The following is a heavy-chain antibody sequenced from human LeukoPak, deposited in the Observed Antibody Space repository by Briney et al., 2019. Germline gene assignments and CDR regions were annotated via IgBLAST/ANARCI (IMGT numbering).Heavy chain of an antibody. Sequence: PGGSLRLSCAASGFTFSSYEMNWVRQAPGKGLEWVSYISSSGSTIYYADSVKGRFTISRDNAKNSLYLQMNSLRAEDTAVYYCARTLGPILTGYDFDYWGQGTLVTVSS. J-gene: IGHJ4*02. CDR3: ARTLGPILTGYDFDY. CDR2: ISSSGSTI. CDR1: GFTFSSYE. D-gene: IGHD3-9*01. V-gene: IGHV3-48*03.